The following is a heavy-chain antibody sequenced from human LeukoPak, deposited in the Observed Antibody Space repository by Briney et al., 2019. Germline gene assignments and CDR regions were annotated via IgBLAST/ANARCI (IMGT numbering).Heavy chain of an antibody. CDR1: SASVTTHY. V-gene: IGHV4-59*08. D-gene: IGHD1-26*01. CDR2: VSKTGNT. CDR3: ARPGAPSKLSYFDS. Sequence: SETLSLTYTVSSASVTTHYWAWIRQPPGKGLEWIGFVSKTGNTNYNPSLKSRVTISADTSKNIFSLKLRTLTAADTAVYFCARPGAPSKLSYFDSWGPGTLVIVSS. J-gene: IGHJ4*02.